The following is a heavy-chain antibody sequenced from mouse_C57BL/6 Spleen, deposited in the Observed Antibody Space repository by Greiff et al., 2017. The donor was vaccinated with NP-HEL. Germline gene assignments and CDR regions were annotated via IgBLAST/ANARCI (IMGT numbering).Heavy chain of an antibody. CDR3: ASPLYDGYYEGYAMDY. Sequence: VQLKQSVAELVRPGASVKLSCTASGFNIKNTYMHWVKQRPEQGLEWIGRIDPANGNTKYAPKFQGKATITADTSSNTAYLQLSSLTSEDTAIYYCASPLYDGYYEGYAMDYWGQGTSVTVSS. CDR2: IDPANGNT. V-gene: IGHV14-3*01. CDR1: GFNIKNTY. D-gene: IGHD2-3*01. J-gene: IGHJ4*01.